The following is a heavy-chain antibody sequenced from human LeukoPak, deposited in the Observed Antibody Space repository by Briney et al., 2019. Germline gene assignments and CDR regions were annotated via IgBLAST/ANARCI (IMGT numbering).Heavy chain of an antibody. V-gene: IGHV3-30*03. D-gene: IGHD6-13*01. J-gene: IGHJ4*02. CDR2: ISYDGSNK. Sequence: GGSLRLSCAASGFTFSSYGMHWVRQAPGKGLEWVAVISYDGSNKYYADSVKGRFTISRDNSKNTLYLQMNSLRAEDTAVYYCGRPGSSSWYYFDYWGQGTLVTVSS. CDR3: GRPGSSSWYYFDY. CDR1: GFTFSSYG.